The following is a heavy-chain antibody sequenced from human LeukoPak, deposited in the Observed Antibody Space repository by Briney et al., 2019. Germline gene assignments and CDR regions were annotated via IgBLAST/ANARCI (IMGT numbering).Heavy chain of an antibody. V-gene: IGHV3-48*03. CDR2: ISSSGSTI. D-gene: IGHD3-10*02. Sequence: GGSLRLSCAASGFTFSSYEMNWVRQAPGKGLEWVSYISSSGSTIYYAESVKGGWTISRDNAKNSLYLQRNSLRAEDTAVYYCAELGITMIGGVWGKGTTVTISS. J-gene: IGHJ6*04. CDR1: GFTFSSYE. CDR3: AELGITMIGGV.